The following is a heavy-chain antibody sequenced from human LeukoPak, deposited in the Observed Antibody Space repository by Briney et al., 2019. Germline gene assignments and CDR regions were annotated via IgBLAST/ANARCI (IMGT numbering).Heavy chain of an antibody. J-gene: IGHJ4*02. CDR2: INHSGST. CDR1: GGSFSGYY. D-gene: IGHD2-2*01. CDR3: ARGYPALDY. Sequence: PSETLSLTCAVYGGSFSGYYWSWIRQPAGKGLEWIGEINHSGSTNYNPSLKSRVTISVDTSKNQFSLKLSAVTAADTAVYYCARGYPALDYWGQGTLVTVSS. V-gene: IGHV4-34*01.